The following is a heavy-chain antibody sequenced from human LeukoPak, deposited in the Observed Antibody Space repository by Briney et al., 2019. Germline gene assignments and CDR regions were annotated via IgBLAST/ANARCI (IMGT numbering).Heavy chain of an antibody. CDR3: AKAGCSCNACYDAFDI. D-gene: IGHD2-2*01. V-gene: IGHV3-23*01. CDR2: ISNSGGGT. Sequence: GGSLRLSCAASGFTFSSYAMSWVRQAPGKGLEWVSGISNSGGGTDYADSVRGRFTISRDNSKNTLFLQMNSLRAEDTAVYYCAKAGCSCNACYDAFDIWGQGTMVTVSS. J-gene: IGHJ3*02. CDR1: GFTFSSYA.